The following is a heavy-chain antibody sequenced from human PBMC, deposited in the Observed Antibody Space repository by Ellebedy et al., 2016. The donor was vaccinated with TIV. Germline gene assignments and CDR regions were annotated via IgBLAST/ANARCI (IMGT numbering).Heavy chain of an antibody. CDR1: TFSFRSYW. V-gene: IGHV3-7*01. CDR3: ATDGSYGDYRFPAHAFTM. J-gene: IGHJ3*02. D-gene: IGHD4-17*01. Sequence: GGSLRLSCAASTFSFRSYWMTWVRQPPGKGLEWVANINQDGSDKYYVDSVRGRFTISRDNAKNSLYLQMNSRRAEDTSVYYCATDGSYGDYRFPAHAFTMWGQGTMVTVSS. CDR2: INQDGSDK.